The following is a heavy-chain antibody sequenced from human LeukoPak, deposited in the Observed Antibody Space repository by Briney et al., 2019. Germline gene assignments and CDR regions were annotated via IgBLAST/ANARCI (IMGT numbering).Heavy chain of an antibody. CDR1: GGSISSYY. CDR3: ARGGRIAVAHFDY. CDR2: IYYSGST. Sequence: PSETLSLTCTVSGGSISSYYWSWIRQPPGKGLEWIGYIYYSGSTNYNPSLKSRVTISVDTSKNQFSLKLSSVTAAGTAVYYCARGGRIAVAHFDYWGQGTLVTVSS. J-gene: IGHJ4*02. D-gene: IGHD6-19*01. V-gene: IGHV4-59*01.